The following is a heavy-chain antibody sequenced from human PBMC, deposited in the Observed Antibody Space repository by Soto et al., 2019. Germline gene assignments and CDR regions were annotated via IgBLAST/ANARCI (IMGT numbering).Heavy chain of an antibody. CDR3: AREYCSSGSCYQYLDY. CDR2: IWYDGSNK. CDR1: GFTFSRYG. D-gene: IGHD2-15*01. Sequence: PGGSLRLSCAASGFTFSRYGMHWVRQAPGKGLEWVSVIWYDGSNKYYADSVKGRFTISRDNSKNTLFLQMNSLRAEDTAVYYCAREYCSSGSCYQYLDYWGQGTLVTVSS. J-gene: IGHJ4*02. V-gene: IGHV3-33*01.